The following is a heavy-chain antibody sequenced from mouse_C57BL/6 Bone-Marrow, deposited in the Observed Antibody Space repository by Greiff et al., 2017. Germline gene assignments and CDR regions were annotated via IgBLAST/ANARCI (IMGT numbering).Heavy chain of an antibody. CDR3: AIYYYGSSENY. V-gene: IGHV1-42*01. CDR2: INPSTGGT. CDR1: GYSFTGYY. J-gene: IGHJ2*01. D-gene: IGHD1-1*01. Sequence: VQLVESGPELVKPGASVKISCKASGYSFTGYYMNWVKQSPEKSLEWIGEINPSTGGTTYNQKFKAKATLTVDKSSSTAYMQLKSLTSEDSAVYYCAIYYYGSSENYWGQGTTLTVSS.